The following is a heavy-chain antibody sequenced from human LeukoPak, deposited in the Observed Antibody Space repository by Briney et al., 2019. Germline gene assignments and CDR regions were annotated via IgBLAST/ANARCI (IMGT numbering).Heavy chain of an antibody. CDR3: AKARGSSGWYSWFDP. D-gene: IGHD6-19*01. Sequence: GGSLRLSCAASGFTFSSYAMSWVRQAPGKGLECISGFSGSGGSTYYADSVKGRFTISRDNSKNTLYLQMNSLRAEDTAVYYCAKARGSSGWYSWFDPWGQGTLVTVSS. J-gene: IGHJ5*02. CDR1: GFTFSSYA. CDR2: FSGSGGST. V-gene: IGHV3-23*01.